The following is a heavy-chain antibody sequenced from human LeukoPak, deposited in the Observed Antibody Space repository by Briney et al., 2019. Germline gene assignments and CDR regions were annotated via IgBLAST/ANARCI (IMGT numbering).Heavy chain of an antibody. CDR2: INHSGST. Sequence: SETLSLTCAVYGGSFSGYYWSWIRQPPGKGLGWIGEINHSGSTNYNPSLKSRVTISVDTSKNQFSLKLSSVTAADTAVYYCASGIWFGELLPWGQGTLVTVSS. J-gene: IGHJ5*02. CDR1: GGSFSGYY. V-gene: IGHV4-34*01. D-gene: IGHD3-10*01. CDR3: ASGIWFGELLP.